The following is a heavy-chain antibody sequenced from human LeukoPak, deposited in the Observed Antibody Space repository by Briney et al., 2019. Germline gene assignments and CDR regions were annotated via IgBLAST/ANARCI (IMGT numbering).Heavy chain of an antibody. Sequence: SETLSLTCTVSGGSISSYYWTWIRQPPGKGLEWIGCIYYSGSTNYNPSLKGRVTISVDTSKNQFSLKLSSVTAADTAVYYCARGGYSYLDFDYWGQGTLVTVSS. V-gene: IGHV4-59*01. D-gene: IGHD5-18*01. J-gene: IGHJ4*02. CDR3: ARGGYSYLDFDY. CDR1: GGSISSYY. CDR2: IYYSGST.